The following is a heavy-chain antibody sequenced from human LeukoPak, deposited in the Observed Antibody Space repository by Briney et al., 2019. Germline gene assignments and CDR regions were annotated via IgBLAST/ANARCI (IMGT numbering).Heavy chain of an antibody. CDR2: IPHGGSYQ. CDR1: GFTFSSYA. Sequence: GRSLRLSCAASGFTFSSYAMHWVRQAPGKGLEWLAFIPHGGSYQYYADSVKGRFTTSRDNSKNTLDLQMNSLRPDDTAVYYCARALGRYSSGWYFDLWGQGTLVTVSS. V-gene: IGHV3-30*17. CDR3: ARALGRYSSGWYFDL. D-gene: IGHD6-19*01. J-gene: IGHJ4*02.